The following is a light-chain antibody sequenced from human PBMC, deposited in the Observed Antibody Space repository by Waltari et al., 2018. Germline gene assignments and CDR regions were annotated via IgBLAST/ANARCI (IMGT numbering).Light chain of an antibody. J-gene: IGKJ3*01. Sequence: EIVLTQSPGTLSLSPGERATLSCRASQSVTSNSLAWYQQKPGQTPRLLIYAASRRATGIPDRFSGSGSGTDFTLTINRLEPEDFAVYYRQQYGNSPFTFGPGTKVDIK. CDR2: AAS. CDR3: QQYGNSPFT. CDR1: QSVTSNS. V-gene: IGKV3-20*01.